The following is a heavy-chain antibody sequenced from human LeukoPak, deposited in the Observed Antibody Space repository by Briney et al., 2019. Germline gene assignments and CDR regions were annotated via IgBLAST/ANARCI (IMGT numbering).Heavy chain of an antibody. V-gene: IGHV1-8*01. J-gene: IGHJ4*02. D-gene: IGHD2-2*01. CDR3: ARESGDILVVPYY. CDR2: MSPISGNT. CDR1: GYTFTSYD. Sequence: GASVKVSCKASGYTFTSYDIHWVRQATGQGLEWLGWMSPISGNTGYAQKFQGRLTMTRNTAINTAYMELSGLRSEDTAVYYCARESGDILVVPYYWGQGTLVTVSS.